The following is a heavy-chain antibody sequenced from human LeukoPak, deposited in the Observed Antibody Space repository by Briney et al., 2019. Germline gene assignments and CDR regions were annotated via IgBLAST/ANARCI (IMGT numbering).Heavy chain of an antibody. Sequence: GSLRLSCAASGFTFSSYAMHWVRQAPGKGLEWVAVISYDGSNKYYADSVKGRFTISRDNSKNTLYLQMNSLRAEDTAVYYCARDAQTWNSRRSWFDPWGQGTLVTVSS. J-gene: IGHJ5*02. CDR2: ISYDGSNK. V-gene: IGHV3-30-3*01. D-gene: IGHD1-7*01. CDR1: GFTFSSYA. CDR3: ARDAQTWNSRRSWFDP.